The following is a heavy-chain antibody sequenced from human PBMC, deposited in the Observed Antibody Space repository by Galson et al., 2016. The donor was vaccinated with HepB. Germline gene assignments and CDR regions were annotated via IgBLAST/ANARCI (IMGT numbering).Heavy chain of an antibody. CDR2: ITGSGGRT. V-gene: IGHV3-23*01. CDR1: GFTFSSYV. J-gene: IGHJ4*02. D-gene: IGHD5-24*01. CDR3: AKSWVQFYPYGDFDY. Sequence: SLRLSCAASGFTFSSYVMHWVRQAPGKGLEWVSSITGSGGRTYYADSVKGRFTISRDNSKNAVYLQMNTLRAEDAAVYYCAKSWVQFYPYGDFDYWGQGTLVTVSS.